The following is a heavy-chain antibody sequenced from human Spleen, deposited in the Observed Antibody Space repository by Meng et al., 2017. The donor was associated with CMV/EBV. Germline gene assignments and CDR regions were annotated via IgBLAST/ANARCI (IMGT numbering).Heavy chain of an antibody. D-gene: IGHD3-16*02. CDR3: ARVQRSSVPAAWVIDAFDI. V-gene: IGHV4-59*01. CDR1: GFTFDDYA. J-gene: IGHJ3*02. CDR2: IDYSGKT. Sequence: ESLKISCAASGFTFDDYAMHWIRQPPGKGLEWIGYIDYSGKTNYSPSLRSRVTASVDTSKNQFSLRLTSVTAADTAVYYCARVQRSSVPAAWVIDAFDIWGQGTTVTVSS.